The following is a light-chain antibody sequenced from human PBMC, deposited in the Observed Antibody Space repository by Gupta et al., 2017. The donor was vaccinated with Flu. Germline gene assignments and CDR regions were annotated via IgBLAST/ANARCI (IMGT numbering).Light chain of an antibody. Sequence: DIQMTQSPSSLSASVGDRVTITCQASQDISNYLNWYQQKPGKAPKLLIYDASNLETGVPSRFSGSGSGTDFTFTISSRQPEDIATYYCQQDDNLPKTFGQGTKLEIK. J-gene: IGKJ2*01. CDR2: DAS. CDR1: QDISNY. V-gene: IGKV1-33*01. CDR3: QQDDNLPKT.